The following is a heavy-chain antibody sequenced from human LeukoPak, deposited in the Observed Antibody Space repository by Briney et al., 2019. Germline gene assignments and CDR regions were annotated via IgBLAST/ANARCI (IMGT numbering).Heavy chain of an antibody. D-gene: IGHD5-12*01. CDR2: IYSGGST. V-gene: IGHV3-53*01. J-gene: IGHJ4*02. Sequence: PGGSLRLSCAASGFTVSSNYMSWVRQAPGKGLEWVSVIYSGGSTYYADSVKGRFTISRDNSKNTLYLQMNSLRAEDTAVYYCARHAENGYDRFDHWGQGTLVTVSS. CDR3: ARHAENGYDRFDH. CDR1: GFTVSSNY.